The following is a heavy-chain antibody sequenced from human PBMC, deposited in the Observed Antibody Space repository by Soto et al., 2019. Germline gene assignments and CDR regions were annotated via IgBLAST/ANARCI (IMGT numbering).Heavy chain of an antibody. D-gene: IGHD2-15*01. J-gene: IGHJ4*02. CDR3: ARVSDHMGNGGYIDH. CDR2: LYSSGST. CDR1: GGSINSPPHA. Sequence: KPSGTLSLTCTVSGGSINSPPHAWAWVRQHPGRGLEYIAYLYSSGSTYTHPSLESRLSISLDTSENQFSLRLTSVTAADTAVYYCARVSDHMGNGGYIDHWGQGALVTVSS. V-gene: IGHV4-31*03.